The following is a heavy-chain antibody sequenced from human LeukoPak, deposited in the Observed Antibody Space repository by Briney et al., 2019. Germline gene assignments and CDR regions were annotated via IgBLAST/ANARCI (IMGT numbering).Heavy chain of an antibody. J-gene: IGHJ4*02. CDR3: ARGRYYYDSSGYYHYYFHY. CDR2: IYYGGST. V-gene: IGHV4-59*01. Sequence: SETLSLTCTASGGSISSYYWSWIRQPPGKGLEWVGYIYYGGSTNYNPSLKSRVTISVDTSKNQFSLKLSSVTAADTAVYYCARGRYYYDSSGYYHYYFHYWGQGTLVTVSS. CDR1: GGSISSYY. D-gene: IGHD3-22*01.